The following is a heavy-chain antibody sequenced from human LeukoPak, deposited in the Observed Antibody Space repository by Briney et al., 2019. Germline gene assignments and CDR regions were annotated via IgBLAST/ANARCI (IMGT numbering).Heavy chain of an antibody. D-gene: IGHD5-12*01. J-gene: IGHJ4*02. CDR1: GGSISITSYY. Sequence: SETLSLTCTVSGGSISITSYYWGWIRQPPGKGLEWIGSIYKSGSTYYNPSLKSRVTISVDTSKNQFSLKLSSVTAADTAVYYCARGAGWWLRLGAFDYWGQGTLVTVSS. CDR2: IYKSGST. CDR3: ARGAGWWLRLGAFDY. V-gene: IGHV4-39*01.